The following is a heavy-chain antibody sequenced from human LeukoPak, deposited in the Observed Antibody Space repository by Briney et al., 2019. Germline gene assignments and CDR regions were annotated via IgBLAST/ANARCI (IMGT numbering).Heavy chain of an antibody. J-gene: IGHJ4*02. CDR2: IYYSGST. CDR3: ASNPSGSYGLFDY. D-gene: IGHD6-19*01. CDR1: VGFLSSYY. V-gene: IGHV4-59*01. Sequence: SETLSLTCTFTVGFLSSYYWSWIRQPPGKGLEWIGYIYYSGSTNYNPSLKSRVTISVDTSKNQFSLKLNSVTAADTAVYYCASNPSGSYGLFDYWGEGTLVTVSS.